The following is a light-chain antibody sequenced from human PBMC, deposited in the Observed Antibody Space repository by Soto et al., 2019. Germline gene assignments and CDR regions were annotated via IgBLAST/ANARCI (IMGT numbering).Light chain of an antibody. CDR1: QTIDNT. Sequence: EIVMTQSPATLSLSPGERATLSCRASQTIDNTLAWYQRKPGQAPRLLIYDASTRATGVPARFSGSGSGTDFTLTISSLQSEDFAVYYCQQYGRSTWTFGQGTKVDIK. CDR2: DAS. J-gene: IGKJ1*01. V-gene: IGKV3-15*01. CDR3: QQYGRSTWT.